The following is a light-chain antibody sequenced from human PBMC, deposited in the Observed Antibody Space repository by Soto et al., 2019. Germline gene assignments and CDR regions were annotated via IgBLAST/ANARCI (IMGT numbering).Light chain of an antibody. J-gene: IGKJ1*01. CDR2: AAS. V-gene: IGKV3-20*01. Sequence: EIVLTQSPGTLSLSPGQRATLSCGASQSVSSIYLAWYQQKPGQSPRLLIYAASSRATGIPDRFSGSGSGTDFTITISRLEPEDFAVYDCQQYGSSPGTFGQGTKVELK. CDR1: QSVSSIY. CDR3: QQYGSSPGT.